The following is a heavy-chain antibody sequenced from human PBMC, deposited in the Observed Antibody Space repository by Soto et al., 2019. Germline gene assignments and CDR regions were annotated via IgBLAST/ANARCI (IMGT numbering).Heavy chain of an antibody. D-gene: IGHD6-13*01. CDR2: IYPGGVNI. Sequence: GASVKVSCKAIGYSFTSHYMHWVRQAPGQGLEWMGTIYPGGVNIGYAQKFQGRVTMTRDTSTSTVYMELSSLRSEDTAVYYCAREAAAGTDYFDYWGQGTLVTVSS. V-gene: IGHV1-46*03. CDR3: AREAAAGTDYFDY. J-gene: IGHJ4*02. CDR1: GYSFTSHY.